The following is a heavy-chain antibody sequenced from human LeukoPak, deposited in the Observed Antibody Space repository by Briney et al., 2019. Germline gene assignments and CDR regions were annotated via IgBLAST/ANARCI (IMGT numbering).Heavy chain of an antibody. CDR1: GFTFSSYG. D-gene: IGHD3-10*01. CDR3: AKTREWSGELLYLDY. V-gene: IGHV3-30*18. CDR2: ISYDGSNK. J-gene: IGHJ4*02. Sequence: GGSLRLSCAASGFTFSSYGMHWVRQAPGKGLEWVAVISYDGSNKYYADSVKGRFTISRDNSKNTLYLQMNSLRAEDTAVYYCAKTREWSGELLYLDYWGQGTLVTVSS.